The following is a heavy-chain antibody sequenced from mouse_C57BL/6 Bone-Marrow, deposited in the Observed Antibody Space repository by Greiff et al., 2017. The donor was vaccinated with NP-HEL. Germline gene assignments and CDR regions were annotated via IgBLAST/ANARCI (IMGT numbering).Heavy chain of an antibody. J-gene: IGHJ4*01. V-gene: IGHV1S81*02. CDR2: INPSNGGT. CDR3: TRRYDYAFYAMDY. Sequence: VQLQQPGAELVKPGASVKLSCKASGYTFTSYYMYWVKQRPGHGLEWIGGINPSNGGTNFNEKFKSKATLTVDKSSSTADMQLSSLTSEDSAVYYCTRRYDYAFYAMDYWGQGTSVTVSS. CDR1: GYTFTSYY. D-gene: IGHD2-4*01.